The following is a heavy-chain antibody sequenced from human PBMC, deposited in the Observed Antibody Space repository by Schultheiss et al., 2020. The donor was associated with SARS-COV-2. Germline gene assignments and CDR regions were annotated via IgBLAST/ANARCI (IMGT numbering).Heavy chain of an antibody. D-gene: IGHD3-3*01. Sequence: SETLSLTCAVYGGSFSGYYWSWIRQPPGKGLEWIGEINHSGSTNYNPSLKSRVTISVDTSKNQFSLKLSSVTAADTAVYYCARGGGGSIFGVVLDYWGQGTLVTVSS. CDR1: GGSFSGYY. V-gene: IGHV4-34*01. CDR2: INHSGST. CDR3: ARGGGGSIFGVVLDY. J-gene: IGHJ4*02.